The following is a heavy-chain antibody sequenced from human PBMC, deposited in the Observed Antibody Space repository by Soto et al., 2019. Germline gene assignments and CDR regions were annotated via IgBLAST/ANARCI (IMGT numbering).Heavy chain of an antibody. Sequence: SETLSLTCIVSGVSISTYHWSWIRQPAGKGLEWIGRMHTSGSTNYNPSLKSRVSMSVDTSKNHFSLKVSSVTAADTAVYYCERDEYGYGDSYDSWGQGNLVTVSS. V-gene: IGHV4-4*07. J-gene: IGHJ4*02. CDR3: ERDEYGYGDSYDS. CDR1: GVSISTYH. D-gene: IGHD5-12*01. CDR2: MHTSGST.